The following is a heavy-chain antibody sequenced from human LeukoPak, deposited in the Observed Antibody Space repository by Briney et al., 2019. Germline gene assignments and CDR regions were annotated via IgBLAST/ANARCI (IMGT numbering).Heavy chain of an antibody. CDR2: IYYSGST. Sequence: GSLRLSCAASGFTFSSSWMTWVRQPPGKGLEWIGSIYYSGSTYYNPSLKSRVTISVDTSKKQFSLKLTSATAADTAVYYCARLQVLPWFGELLKKTGRYYFDYWGQGTLVTVSS. J-gene: IGHJ4*02. D-gene: IGHD3-10*01. V-gene: IGHV4-39*07. CDR1: GFTFSSSW. CDR3: ARLQVLPWFGELLKKTGRYYFDY.